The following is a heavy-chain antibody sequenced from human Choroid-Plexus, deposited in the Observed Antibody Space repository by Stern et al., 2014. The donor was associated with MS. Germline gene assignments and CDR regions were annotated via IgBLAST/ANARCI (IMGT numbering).Heavy chain of an antibody. V-gene: IGHV3-30*18. CDR1: GFTFGSCA. CDR3: AKDRQYLTYFFDH. D-gene: IGHD2-8*01. J-gene: IGHJ5*02. Sequence: VQLVESGGGVVQPGRPLRLSCAASGFTFGSCAMHWVRPAPGKGLEWVAGVSYDGSNKYYADSVKGRFTVSRDNSQNTLYMQMSSLRAEDTAVYYCAKDRQYLTYFFDHWGQGSLVTVSS. CDR2: VSYDGSNK.